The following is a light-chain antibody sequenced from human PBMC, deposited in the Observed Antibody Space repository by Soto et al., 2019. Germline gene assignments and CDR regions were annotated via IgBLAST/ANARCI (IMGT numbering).Light chain of an antibody. CDR1: SSDVGGYNY. Sequence: QSALTQPASVSGSPGQSITISCTGTSSDVGGYNYVSWYQQHPGKAPKLMIYDVSNRPSGVSNRFSGSKSGNTASLTISGLQXEDXADYYCSSYTSSSTLGVVFGGGTKLTVL. CDR3: SSYTSSSTLGVV. J-gene: IGLJ2*01. CDR2: DVS. V-gene: IGLV2-14*01.